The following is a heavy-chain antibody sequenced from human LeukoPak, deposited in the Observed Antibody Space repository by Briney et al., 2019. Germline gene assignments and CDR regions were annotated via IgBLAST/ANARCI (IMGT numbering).Heavy chain of an antibody. CDR3: ARDRDYDFWSGYPTPGAFDI. D-gene: IGHD3-3*01. Sequence: SETLSLTCTVSGGSISSYYWSWIRQPPGKGLEWIGYIYYSGSTNYNPSLKSRVTISVDTSKNQFSLKLSSVTAADKVVYYCARDRDYDFWSGYPTPGAFDIWGQGTMVTVSS. V-gene: IGHV4-59*01. CDR2: IYYSGST. J-gene: IGHJ3*02. CDR1: GGSISSYY.